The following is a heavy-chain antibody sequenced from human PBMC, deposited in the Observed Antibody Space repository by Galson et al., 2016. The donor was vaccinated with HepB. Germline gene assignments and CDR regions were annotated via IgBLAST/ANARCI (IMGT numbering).Heavy chain of an antibody. Sequence: ETLSLTCAVSGGSITTTDWWSWVRQPPGKGLEWIGEVYHDGNTFYNPSVGSRVTITIDKSKNEFYLNLRSVTAADTAVYYCARDCTGGTCKSGDYDTFDIWGQGTVVTVSS. D-gene: IGHD2-8*02. CDR2: VYHDGNT. CDR3: ARDCTGGTCKSGDYDTFDI. J-gene: IGHJ3*02. V-gene: IGHV4-4*02. CDR1: GGSITTTDW.